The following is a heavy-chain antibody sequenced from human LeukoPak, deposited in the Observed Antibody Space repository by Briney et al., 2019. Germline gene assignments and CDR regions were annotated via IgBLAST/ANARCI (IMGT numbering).Heavy chain of an antibody. CDR3: ARAPPPYSSSPYYFDY. Sequence: SETLSLTCAVYGGSFSGYYWSWIRQPPGKGLEWIGEINHSGSTNYNPSLKSRVTISVDTSKNQFSLKLSSVTAADTAVYYCARAPPPYSSSPYYFDYWGQGTLVTVSS. J-gene: IGHJ4*02. D-gene: IGHD6-6*01. CDR1: GGSFSGYY. V-gene: IGHV4-34*01. CDR2: INHSGST.